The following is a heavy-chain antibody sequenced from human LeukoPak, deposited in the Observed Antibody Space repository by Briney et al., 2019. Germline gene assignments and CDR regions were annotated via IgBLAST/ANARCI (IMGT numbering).Heavy chain of an antibody. Sequence: SQTLSLTCTVSGGSISSGDYYWSWIRQPPGKGLEWIGYIYYSGSTYYNPSLKSRVTISVDTSKNQFSLKLSSVTAADTAVYYCASGGYSGYDFVSVGYWGQGTLVTVSS. J-gene: IGHJ4*02. CDR2: IYYSGST. CDR1: GGSISSGDYY. V-gene: IGHV4-30-4*01. CDR3: ASGGYSGYDFVSVGY. D-gene: IGHD5-12*01.